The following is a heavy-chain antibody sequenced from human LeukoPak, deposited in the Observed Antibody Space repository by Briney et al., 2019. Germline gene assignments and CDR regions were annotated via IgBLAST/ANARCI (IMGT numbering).Heavy chain of an antibody. V-gene: IGHV1-18*01. J-gene: IGHJ5*02. D-gene: IGHD2-2*01. CDR1: GYTFTSYG. CDR2: ISAYNGNT. CDR3: ARVKRYCSSTSCSNWFDP. Sequence: ASVEVSCKASGYTFTSYGISWVRQAPGQGLEWMGWISAYNGNTNYAQKLQGRVTMTTDTSTSTAYMELRSLRSDDTAVYYCARVKRYCSSTSCSNWFDPWGQGTLVTVSS.